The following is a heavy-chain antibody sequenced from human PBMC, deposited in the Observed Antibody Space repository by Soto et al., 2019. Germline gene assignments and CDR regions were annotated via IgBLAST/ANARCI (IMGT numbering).Heavy chain of an antibody. J-gene: IGHJ4*02. D-gene: IGHD3-10*01. Sequence: QVQLQESGPRLVKPSQTLSLTCTVSDGSITTGGYYWNWIRQHPEKGLEWIGYVHYSGSAYYNPSRKSRVSISVFTSKNQFSLKLSSVTAADTAVYYCARDSAGFYLDSWGQGTLVTVSS. CDR2: VHYSGSA. CDR3: ARDSAGFYLDS. CDR1: DGSITTGGYY. V-gene: IGHV4-31*03.